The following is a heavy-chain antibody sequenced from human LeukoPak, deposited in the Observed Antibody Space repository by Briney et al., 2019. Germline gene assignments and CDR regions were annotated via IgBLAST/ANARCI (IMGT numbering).Heavy chain of an antibody. J-gene: IGHJ4*02. D-gene: IGHD3-10*01. CDR3: TTSPFTMVRGVPDY. V-gene: IGHV3-15*01. CDR2: IKSKTDGGTT. Sequence: GGSLRLSCAASGFTSSNAWMSWVRQAPGKGLEWVGRIKSKTDGGTTDYAAPVKGRFTISRDDSKNTLYLQMNSLKTKDTAVYYCTTSPFTMVRGVPDYWGQGTLVTVSS. CDR1: GFTSSNAW.